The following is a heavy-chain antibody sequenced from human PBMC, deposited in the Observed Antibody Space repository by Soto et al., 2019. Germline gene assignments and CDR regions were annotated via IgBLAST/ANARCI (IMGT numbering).Heavy chain of an antibody. Sequence: QVQLVQSGAEVKKPGASVKVSCKASGYTFTSYGISWVRQAPGQGLEWMGWISAYNGNTNYAQKLQGRVTMTTDTPTRTAYRELGALRSDDRAVNSCARDLPAGTGAYGGQGPLVTVSS. CDR1: GYTFTSYG. CDR3: ARDLPAGTGAY. J-gene: IGHJ4*02. V-gene: IGHV1-18*01. CDR2: ISAYNGNT. D-gene: IGHD6-13*01.